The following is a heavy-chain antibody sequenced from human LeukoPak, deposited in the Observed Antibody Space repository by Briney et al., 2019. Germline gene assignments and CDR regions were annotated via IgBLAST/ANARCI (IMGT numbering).Heavy chain of an antibody. V-gene: IGHV1-46*01. CDR2: INPSGGST. CDR3: AREGVAGTPFARAFDY. D-gene: IGHD6-19*01. J-gene: IGHJ4*02. CDR1: GYTFTSYY. Sequence: ASVKVSCKASGYTFTSYYMHWVRQAPGQGLEWMGIINPSGGSTSYAQKFQGRVTMTRDTSTSTVYMEPSSLRSEDTAVYYCAREGVAGTPFARAFDYWGQGTLVTVSS.